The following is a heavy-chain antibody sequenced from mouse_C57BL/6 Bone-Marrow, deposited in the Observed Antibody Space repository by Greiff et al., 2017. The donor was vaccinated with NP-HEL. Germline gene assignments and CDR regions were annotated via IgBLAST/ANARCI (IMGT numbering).Heavy chain of an antibody. CDR1: GYTFTSYG. CDR2: IYPSSGNT. J-gene: IGHJ1*03. V-gene: IGHV1-81*01. D-gene: IGHD2-2*01. CDR3: ASGYVWYFDV. Sequence: VQLQQSGAELARPGASVKLSCKASGYTFTSYGISWVKQRTGQGLEWIGEIYPSSGNTYYNEKFKGKATLTADKSSSTAYMELRSLTSEDSAVYFCASGYVWYFDVWGTGTTVTVSS.